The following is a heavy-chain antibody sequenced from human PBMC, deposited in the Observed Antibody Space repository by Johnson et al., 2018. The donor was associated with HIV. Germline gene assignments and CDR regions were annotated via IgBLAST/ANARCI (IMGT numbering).Heavy chain of an antibody. D-gene: IGHD4-17*01. V-gene: IGHV3-23*04. J-gene: IGHJ3*01. CDR1: GFTFSNYA. CDR3: AKGGMTTVTSGAFDF. Sequence: MQLVESGGGLVQPGGSLRLSCAASGFTFSNYAMGWVRQAPRKGLEWVSVISGSGGSTYYADSVMGRFPNSRDNSKNTRNLQMNRLRAEDTAVYYCAKGGMTTVTSGAFDFWGQGTMVTISS. CDR2: ISGSGGST.